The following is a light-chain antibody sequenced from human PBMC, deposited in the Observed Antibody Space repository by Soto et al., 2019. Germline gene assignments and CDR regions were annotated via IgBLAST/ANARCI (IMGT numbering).Light chain of an antibody. CDR3: QQYGGSMT. V-gene: IGKV3-20*01. Sequence: DIVLTQSPGPLSLSPGESATLFCRASQSVSGTYLAWYQHKPGQAPRLLIYGASSRPTGIPCRFSGSGSGTDFSLTISRLEPEDFAVYYCQQYGGSMTFGQGTRLEIE. CDR1: QSVSGTY. J-gene: IGKJ5*01. CDR2: GAS.